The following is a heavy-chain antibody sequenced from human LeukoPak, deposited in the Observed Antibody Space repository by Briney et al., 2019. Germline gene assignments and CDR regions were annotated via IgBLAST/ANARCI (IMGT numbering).Heavy chain of an antibody. CDR1: GGSISSYY. V-gene: IGHV4-38-2*02. CDR2: IYHSGST. Sequence: SETLSLTCTVSGGSISSYYWGWIRQPPGKGLEWIGSIYHSGSTYYNPSLKSRVTISVDTSKNQFSLKLSSVTAADTAVYYCAGSPYGSGSYQGYWGQGTLVTVSS. CDR3: AGSPYGSGSYQGY. D-gene: IGHD3-10*01. J-gene: IGHJ4*02.